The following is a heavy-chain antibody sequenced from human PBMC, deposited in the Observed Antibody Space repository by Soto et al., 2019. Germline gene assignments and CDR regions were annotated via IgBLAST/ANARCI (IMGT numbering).Heavy chain of an antibody. CDR1: DYTFTSYG. D-gene: IGHD3-10*01. J-gene: IGHJ6*02. V-gene: IGHV1-18*01. CDR3: ASEGTTIGKYHYHYHGMDV. CDR2: ISAFKGNT. Sequence: QVQLVQSGAEVKKPGALVKVSCKASDYTFTSYGITWVRQAPGQGLEWLGWISAFKGNTIYAQKVQGRVTMTTDTSTSTPYIEMTCVRTVDTAVHLCASEGTTIGKYHYHYHGMDVWGQGTTVTVSS.